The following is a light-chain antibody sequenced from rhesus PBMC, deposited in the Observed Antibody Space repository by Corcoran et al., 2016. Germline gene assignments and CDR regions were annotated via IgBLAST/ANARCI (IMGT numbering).Light chain of an antibody. J-gene: IGKJ3*01. CDR1: QDISSW. CDR2: KAS. V-gene: IGKV1-22*01. CDR3: LHYDNTLFT. Sequence: DIQMTQSPSSLSASVGDTVTITCQASQDISSWLAWYQQKPGKVPKLLIYKASTLKTGVPARFSGSGSGTDFSLTISSLQPEDFATYYCLHYDNTLFTFGPGTKLDI.